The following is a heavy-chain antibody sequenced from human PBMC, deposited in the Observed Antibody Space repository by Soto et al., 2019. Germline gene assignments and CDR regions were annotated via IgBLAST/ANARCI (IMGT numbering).Heavy chain of an antibody. J-gene: IGHJ6*02. CDR1: GGSFSGYY. Sequence: SETLSLTCAVYGGSFSGYYWSWIRQPPGKGLEWIGEINHSGSTNYNPSLKSRVTISVDTSKNQFSLKLSSVTAADTAVYYCARDDYDDILTGSYGMDVWGQGTTVTVSS. V-gene: IGHV4-34*01. CDR3: ARDDYDDILTGSYGMDV. D-gene: IGHD3-9*01. CDR2: INHSGST.